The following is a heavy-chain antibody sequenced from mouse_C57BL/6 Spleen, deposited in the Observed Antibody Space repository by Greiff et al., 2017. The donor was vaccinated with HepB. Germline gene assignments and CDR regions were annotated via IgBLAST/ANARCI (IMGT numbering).Heavy chain of an antibody. CDR3: TRGYYGSRAY. Sequence: VQLQQSGAELVRPGASVTLSCKASGYTFTDYEMHWVKQTPVHGLEWIGAIDPETGGTAYNQKFKGKAILTADKSSSTAYMELRSLTSEESAVYYCTRGYYGSRAYWGQGTLVTVSA. V-gene: IGHV1-15*01. D-gene: IGHD1-1*01. CDR1: GYTFTDYE. J-gene: IGHJ3*01. CDR2: IDPETGGT.